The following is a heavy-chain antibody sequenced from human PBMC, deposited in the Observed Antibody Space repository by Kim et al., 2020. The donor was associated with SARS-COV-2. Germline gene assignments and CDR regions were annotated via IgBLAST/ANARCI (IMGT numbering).Heavy chain of an antibody. CDR3: ASQRFRTGGIVY. D-gene: IGHD7-27*01. Sequence: HHAPPLESRVTISVDTSKNQFSLKLSSVTAADTAVYYCASQRFRTGGIVYWGQGALVTVSS. J-gene: IGHJ4*02. V-gene: IGHV4-39*07.